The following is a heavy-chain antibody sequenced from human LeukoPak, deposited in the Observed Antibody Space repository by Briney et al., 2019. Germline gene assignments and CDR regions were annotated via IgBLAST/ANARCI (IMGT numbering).Heavy chain of an antibody. J-gene: IGHJ1*01. V-gene: IGHV3-30*02. CDR2: IRYDGSNK. Sequence: PGGSLRLSCAASGFTFSSYGMHWVRQAPGQGLEWVAFIRYDGSNKYYADSVKGRFTISRDNSKNTLYLQMNSLRAEDTAVYYCAKDPTRGSGWYPKTKYFRHWGQGTLVTVSS. CDR3: AKDPTRGSGWYPKTKYFRH. CDR1: GFTFSSYG. D-gene: IGHD6-19*01.